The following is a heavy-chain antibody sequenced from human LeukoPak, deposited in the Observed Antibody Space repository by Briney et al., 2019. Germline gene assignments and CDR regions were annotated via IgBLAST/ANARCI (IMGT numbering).Heavy chain of an antibody. CDR3: ARDLTMIVVVIAYGMDV. Sequence: GSVKVSCKTSGYTFTNYGISWVRQAPGQGLEWMGWINPNSGGTNYAQKFQGRVTMTRDTSISTAYMELSRLRSDDTAVYYCARDLTMIVVVIAYGMDVWGQGTTVTVSS. V-gene: IGHV1-2*02. CDR2: INPNSGGT. CDR1: GYTFTNYG. J-gene: IGHJ6*02. D-gene: IGHD3-22*01.